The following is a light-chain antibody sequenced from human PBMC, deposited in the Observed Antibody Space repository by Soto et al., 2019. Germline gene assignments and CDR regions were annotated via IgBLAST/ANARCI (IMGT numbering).Light chain of an antibody. CDR1: QSVNSN. CDR3: QHYFNWPYT. CDR2: GIS. J-gene: IGKJ2*01. Sequence: EMVMTQSPAILSVSPGESATLSCRASQSVNSNYLAWYQQHPGQPPRLLIYGISTRATGIPARFSGSGSGTEFSLTISSLQSEDFAVYYCQHYFNWPYTFGQGTKVDIK. V-gene: IGKV3-15*01.